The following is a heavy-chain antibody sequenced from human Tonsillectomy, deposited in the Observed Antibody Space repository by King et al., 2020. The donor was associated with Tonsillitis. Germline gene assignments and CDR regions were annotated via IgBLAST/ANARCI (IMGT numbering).Heavy chain of an antibody. CDR3: AREPMVATMDESDFDY. CDR1: GFTFSSYG. D-gene: IGHD5-12*01. J-gene: IGHJ4*02. Sequence: VQLVESGGGLVQPGGSLRLSCVASGFTFSSYGMNWVRQAPGKWLEWLSYLSSYSRTIYADSVKGRFTISRDDARNSLYLQMSSLRAEDTAVYYCAREPMVATMDESDFDYWGQGTLVTVSS. CDR2: LSSYSRTI. V-gene: IGHV3-48*01.